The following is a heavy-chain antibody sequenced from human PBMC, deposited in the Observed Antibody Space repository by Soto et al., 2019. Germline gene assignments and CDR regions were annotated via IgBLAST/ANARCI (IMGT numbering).Heavy chain of an antibody. V-gene: IGHV1-18*01. Sequence: ASVKVSCKASGYTFTSYGISWVRQAPGQGLVWMGWISAYNGNTNYAQKLQGRVTMTTDTSTSTAYMELRSLRSYDTAVYYCARGAGGNWYWYFDLWGRGTLVTVSS. CDR2: ISAYNGNT. CDR3: ARGAGGNWYWYFDL. J-gene: IGHJ2*01. CDR1: GYTFTSYG. D-gene: IGHD2-15*01.